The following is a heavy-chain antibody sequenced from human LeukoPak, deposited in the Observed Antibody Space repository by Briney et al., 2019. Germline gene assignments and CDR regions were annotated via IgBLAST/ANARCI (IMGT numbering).Heavy chain of an antibody. V-gene: IGHV1-46*01. CDR3: ARDPLDYDSSSHPDY. CDR1: GYTFTSYY. J-gene: IGHJ4*02. Sequence: ASVKVSCKASGYTFTSYYMHWVRQAPGQGLEWMGIINPSGGSTSYAQKFQGRVTMTRNTSTSTVYMELSSLRSEDTAVYYCARDPLDYDSSSHPDYWGQGTLVTVSS. CDR2: INPSGGST. D-gene: IGHD3-22*01.